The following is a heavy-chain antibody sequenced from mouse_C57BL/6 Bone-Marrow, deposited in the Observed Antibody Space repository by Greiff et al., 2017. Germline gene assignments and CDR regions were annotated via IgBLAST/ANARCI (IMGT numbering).Heavy chain of an antibody. CDR1: GYAFSSYW. Sequence: VKLQQPGPELVKPGASVKLSCKASGYAFSSYWMNWVKQRPGQGLEWIGRIYPGDGYTNYNEKFKGKATLTADKTSSTAYMQLSSLTSEDSAVYFCARSYHDVWGTGTTVTVSS. D-gene: IGHD2-10*01. CDR3: ARSYHDV. CDR2: IYPGDGYT. V-gene: IGHV1-82*01. J-gene: IGHJ1*03.